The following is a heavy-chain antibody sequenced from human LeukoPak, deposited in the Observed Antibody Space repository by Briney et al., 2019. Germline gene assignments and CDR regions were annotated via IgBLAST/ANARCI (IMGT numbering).Heavy chain of an antibody. CDR2: IYYSGST. V-gene: IGHV4-59*08. D-gene: IGHD6-6*01. CDR1: GGSISSYY. J-gene: IGHJ4*02. CDR3: ASTYSSSWNFDY. Sequence: PSETLSLTYTVSGGSISSYYWSWIRQPPGKGLEWIGYIYYSGSTNYNPSLKSRVTISVDTSKNQFSLKLSSVTAADTAVYYCASTYSSSWNFDYWGQGTLVTVSS.